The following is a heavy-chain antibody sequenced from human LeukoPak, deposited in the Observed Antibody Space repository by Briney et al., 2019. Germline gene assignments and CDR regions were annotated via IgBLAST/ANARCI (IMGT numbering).Heavy chain of an antibody. V-gene: IGHV4-39*07. J-gene: IGHJ4*02. CDR1: GGSISSSSYY. CDR2: IYYSGST. CDR3: AREARHGFDY. Sequence: SETLSLTCTVSGGSISSSSYYWGWIRQPPGKGLEWIGSIYYSGSTNYNPSLKSRLTISLDTSKNQFSLKLSSVTAADTALYYCAREARHGFDYWGQGTLVTVSS.